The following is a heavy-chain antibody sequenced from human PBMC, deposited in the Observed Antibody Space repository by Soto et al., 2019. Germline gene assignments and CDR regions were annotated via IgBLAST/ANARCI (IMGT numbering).Heavy chain of an antibody. CDR2: IYYSGST. D-gene: IGHD6-13*01. V-gene: IGHV4-31*03. CDR1: GGSISSGGCY. J-gene: IGHJ4*02. CDR3: ARDRYTSSWYGFDD. Sequence: PSETLSLTCTVSGGSISSGGCYWSWIRQHPGKGLEWIGYIYYSGSTYYNPSLKSRVTISVDTSKNQFSLKLSSVTAADKAGYYCARDRYTSSWYGFDDWGQGTLVTVSS.